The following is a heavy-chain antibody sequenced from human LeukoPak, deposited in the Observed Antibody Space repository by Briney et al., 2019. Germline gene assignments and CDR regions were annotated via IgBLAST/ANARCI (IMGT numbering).Heavy chain of an antibody. D-gene: IGHD6-13*01. CDR3: ARKSPRKSRSPRIAAAGTNWFDP. J-gene: IGHJ5*02. V-gene: IGHV4-39*02. CDR1: GGSISGRSYY. Sequence: SETLSLTCSVSGGSISGRSYYWGWIRQPPGKGLEWIGSFYYTGITYFNPSLKGRVTVSVDASRKHFSLKLSSVTAADTAVYYCARKSPRKSRSPRIAAAGTNWFDPWGQGTLVTVSS. CDR2: FYYTGIT.